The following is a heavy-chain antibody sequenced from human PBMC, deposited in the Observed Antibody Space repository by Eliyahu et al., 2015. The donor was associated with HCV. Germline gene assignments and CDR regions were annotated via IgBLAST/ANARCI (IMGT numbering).Heavy chain of an antibody. CDR3: ASGGGGIAVTGTGGWFDP. J-gene: IGHJ5*02. V-gene: IGHV4-59*01. Sequence: QVQLQESGPGLVKPSETLSLTCTVXXXSXTTXXXXWIXQPPGKGLEWIGYIHYSGSTTYNPPLKSRVTISIDTSKNQFSLNLTSVTAADTAMYYCASGGGGIAVTGTGGWFDPWGQGTLVTVSS. CDR1: XXSXTTXX. CDR2: IHYSGST. D-gene: IGHD6-19*01.